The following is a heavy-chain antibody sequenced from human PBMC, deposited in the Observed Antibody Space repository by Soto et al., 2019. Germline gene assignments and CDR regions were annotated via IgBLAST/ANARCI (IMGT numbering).Heavy chain of an antibody. CDR1: GDTFSSYP. Sequence: VQVVQSGAEVKRPGSSVKVSCKTSGDTFSSYPISWVRQAPGQGLEWMGGIIPVFGSANYAQKFQDRVTITADEATRTAYMELSRLRSEDTAVYSCATKRGPDTDYWGQATLVTVSS. CDR3: ATKRGPDTDY. CDR2: IIPVFGSA. D-gene: IGHD5-18*01. V-gene: IGHV1-69*01. J-gene: IGHJ4*02.